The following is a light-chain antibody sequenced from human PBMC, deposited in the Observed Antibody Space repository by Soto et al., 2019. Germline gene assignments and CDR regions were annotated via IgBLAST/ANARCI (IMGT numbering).Light chain of an antibody. CDR1: QGLNNY. CDR3: QQYRSYPWT. V-gene: IGKV1-16*01. Sequence: DIQMTQSPSSLSASVGDRVTITCRASQGLNNYLAWFQQQPGKAPKSLVHAISSLQSGVPSRFSGSGSGTDFTLTISSLQPEDVATYYCQQYRSYPWTFGQGTKVEIK. J-gene: IGKJ1*01. CDR2: AIS.